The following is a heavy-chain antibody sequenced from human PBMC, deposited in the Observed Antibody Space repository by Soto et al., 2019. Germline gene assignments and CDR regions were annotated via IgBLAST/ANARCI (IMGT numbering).Heavy chain of an antibody. D-gene: IGHD2-2*01. CDR2: ISYDGSNK. V-gene: IGHV3-30*18. CDR3: AKESGIVLVPAAIYF. Sequence: GGSLRLSCAASGFTFSSYGMHWVRQAPGKGLEWVAVISYDGSNKYYADSVKGRFTISRDNSKNTLYLQMNSLRAEDTAVYYCAKESGIVLVPAAIYFWGKGTLVPVAS. CDR1: GFTFSSYG. J-gene: IGHJ4*02.